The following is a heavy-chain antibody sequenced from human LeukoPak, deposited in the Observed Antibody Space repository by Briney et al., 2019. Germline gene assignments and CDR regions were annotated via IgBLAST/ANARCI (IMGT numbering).Heavy chain of an antibody. CDR2: INDSGRT. D-gene: IGHD1-7*01. J-gene: IGHJ6*03. CDR3: ARRWNYGRNYYIDV. CDR1: AGSFSNYY. Sequence: SETLSLTCAVYAGSFSNYYWSWIRQPPGRGLDWIGEINDSGRTNYNPSLMSRVTVSVDTSKNQFSLRLTSVTATDTAVYYCARRWNYGRNYYIDVWGNGATVSVSS. V-gene: IGHV4-34*01.